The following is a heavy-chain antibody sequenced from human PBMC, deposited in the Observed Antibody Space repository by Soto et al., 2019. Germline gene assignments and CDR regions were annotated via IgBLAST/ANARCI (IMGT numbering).Heavy chain of an antibody. CDR1: GFTFDDYA. CDR2: ISWNSGSI. V-gene: IGHV3-9*01. CDR3: AKDFRGIAVAGTFDY. D-gene: IGHD6-19*01. Sequence: EVQLVESGGGLEQPGRSLRLSCAASGFTFDDYAMHWVRQAPGKGLEWVSGISWNSGSIGYADSVKGRFTISRDNAKNSLYLQMNSLRAEDTALYYCAKDFRGIAVAGTFDYWGQGTLVTVSS. J-gene: IGHJ4*02.